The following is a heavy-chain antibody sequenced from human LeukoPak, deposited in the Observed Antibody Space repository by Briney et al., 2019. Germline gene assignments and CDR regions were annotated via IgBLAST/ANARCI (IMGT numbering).Heavy chain of an antibody. CDR2: IKSKTDDGTT. Sequence: GGSLRLSCAASGFTFSNAWMSWVRQAPGKGLEWVGRIKSKTDDGTTDYAAPVKGRFTISRDDSKNTLYLQMNSLKTEDTAVYYCTTDPYDSSDYRLGGQGTLVTVSS. V-gene: IGHV3-15*01. CDR3: TTDPYDSSDYRL. J-gene: IGHJ4*02. CDR1: GFTFSNAW. D-gene: IGHD3-22*01.